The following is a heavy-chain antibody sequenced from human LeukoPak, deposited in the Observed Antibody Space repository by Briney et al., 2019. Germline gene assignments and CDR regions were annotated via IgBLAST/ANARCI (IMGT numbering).Heavy chain of an antibody. CDR1: GGSINSRSYF. CDR3: AGGGPYYDFLTGYFEFNWFDP. V-gene: IGHV4-39*06. CDR2: IYYTGST. D-gene: IGHD3-9*01. Sequence: PSETLSLTCTVSGGSINSRSYFWGWIRQPRGKGLEWIGSIYYTGSTYYHPSLKSRDTLSLDTSKNQFPLKLSSVTAADSPVYYWAGGGPYYDFLTGYFEFNWFDPWGQGTLVTVSS. J-gene: IGHJ5*02.